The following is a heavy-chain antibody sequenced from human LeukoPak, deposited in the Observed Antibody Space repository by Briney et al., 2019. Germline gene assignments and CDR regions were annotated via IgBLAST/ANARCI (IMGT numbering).Heavy chain of an antibody. CDR2: IYTSGST. J-gene: IGHJ4*02. CDR3: ARETVDTAMVTFDY. D-gene: IGHD5-18*01. Sequence: SETLSLTCTASGGSISSYYWSWIRQPAGKGLEWIGRIYTSGSTNYNPSLKSRVTMSVDTSKNQFSLKLSSVTAADTAVYYCARETVDTAMVTFDYWGQGTLVTVSS. CDR1: GGSISSYY. V-gene: IGHV4-4*07.